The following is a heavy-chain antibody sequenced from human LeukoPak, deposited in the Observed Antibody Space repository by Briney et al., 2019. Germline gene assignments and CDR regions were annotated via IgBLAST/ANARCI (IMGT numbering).Heavy chain of an antibody. J-gene: IGHJ6*03. CDR3: ARESAIYDILTGYSLPSYMDV. D-gene: IGHD3-9*01. V-gene: IGHV4-61*01. Sequence: PSETLSLTCTVSGGSISSSSYYWSWIRQPPGKGLEWIGYIYYSGSTNYNPSLKSRVTISVDTSKNQFSLKLSSVTAADTAVYYCARESAIYDILTGYSLPSYMDVWGKGTTVTVSS. CDR1: GGSISSSSYY. CDR2: IYYSGST.